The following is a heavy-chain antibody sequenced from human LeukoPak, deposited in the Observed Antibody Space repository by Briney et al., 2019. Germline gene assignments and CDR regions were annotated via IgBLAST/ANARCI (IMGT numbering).Heavy chain of an antibody. Sequence: SQTLSLTCTVSGGSISSGDYYWSWIRQPPGKGLEWIGEINHSGSTNYNPSLKSRVTISVDTSKNQFSLKLSSVTAADTAVYYCARSSSSWTDAFDIWGQGTMVTVSS. V-gene: IGHV4-30-4*01. CDR1: GGSISSGDYY. D-gene: IGHD6-13*01. J-gene: IGHJ3*02. CDR3: ARSSSSWTDAFDI. CDR2: INHSGST.